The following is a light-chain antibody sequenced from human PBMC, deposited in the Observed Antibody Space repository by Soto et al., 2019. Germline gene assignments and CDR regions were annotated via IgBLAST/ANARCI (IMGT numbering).Light chain of an antibody. CDR1: SSDVGSYNR. J-gene: IGLJ1*01. V-gene: IGLV2-18*02. CDR3: SSYTLSSTYV. Sequence: QSALTQPPSVSGSPGQSVALSCTGTSSDVGSYNRVSWYQQPPGTAPKLMIYDVNNRPSGVPDRFSGAKSGNTASLTISGIQAEDEADYYCSSYTLSSTYVFGTGTKLTVL. CDR2: DVN.